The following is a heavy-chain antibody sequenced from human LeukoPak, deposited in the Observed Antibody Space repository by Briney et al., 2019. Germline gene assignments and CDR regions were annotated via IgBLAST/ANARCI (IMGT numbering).Heavy chain of an antibody. Sequence: GGSLRLSCAASGFTFSSYWMSWVRQAPGKGLEWVGRIKSKTDGGTTDYAAPVKGRFTISRDDSKNTLYLQMNSLKTEDTAVYYCTTSYGSGNYHYWGQGTLVTVSS. CDR1: GFTFSSYW. CDR3: TTSYGSGNYHY. CDR2: IKSKTDGGTT. J-gene: IGHJ4*02. V-gene: IGHV3-15*01. D-gene: IGHD3-10*01.